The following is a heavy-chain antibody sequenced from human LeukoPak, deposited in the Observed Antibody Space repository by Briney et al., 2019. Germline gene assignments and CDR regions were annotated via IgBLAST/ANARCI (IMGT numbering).Heavy chain of an antibody. CDR3: ATALKFYYDSSGIPYDAFDI. J-gene: IGHJ3*02. CDR2: INAGNGNT. Sequence: ASVKVSCKASGYTFTSYAMHWVRQAPGQRLEWMGWINAGNGNTKYSQKFQGRVTITRDTSASTAYMELSSLRSDDTAVYYCATALKFYYDSSGIPYDAFDIWGQGTLVTVSS. D-gene: IGHD3-22*01. CDR1: GYTFTSYA. V-gene: IGHV1-3*01.